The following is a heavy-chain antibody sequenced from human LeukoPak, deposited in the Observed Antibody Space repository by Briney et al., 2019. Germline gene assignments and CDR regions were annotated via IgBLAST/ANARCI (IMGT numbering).Heavy chain of an antibody. V-gene: IGHV3-9*01. CDR1: GFTFDDYA. Sequence: GRSLRPSCAASGFTFDDYAMHWVRQAPGKGLEWVSGISWNSGSIGYADSVKGRFTISRDNAKNSLYLQMNSLRAEDTALYYCAKDSERKEKYYYYYYGMDVWGQGTTVTVSS. CDR3: AKDSERKEKYYYYYYGMDV. J-gene: IGHJ6*02. CDR2: ISWNSGSI.